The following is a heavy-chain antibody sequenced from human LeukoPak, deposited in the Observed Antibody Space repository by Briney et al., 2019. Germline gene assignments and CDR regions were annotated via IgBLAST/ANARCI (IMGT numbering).Heavy chain of an antibody. V-gene: IGHV4-61*02. CDR1: GDSISSGDYY. Sequence: SETLSLTCTVSGDSISSGDYYWSWIRQPAGKGLEWIGRISSSGSTNYNPSLKSRVTISVDTSKNQFSLKLSSVTAADTAVYYCARVQVGPLYFDYWGQGTLVTVSS. D-gene: IGHD3-16*01. J-gene: IGHJ4*02. CDR3: ARVQVGPLYFDY. CDR2: ISSSGST.